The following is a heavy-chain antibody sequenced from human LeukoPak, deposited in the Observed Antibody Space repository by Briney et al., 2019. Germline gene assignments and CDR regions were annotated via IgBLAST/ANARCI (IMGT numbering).Heavy chain of an antibody. V-gene: IGHV4-39*01. Sequence: SETLSLTCTVSGGSISSSSYYWAWIRQPPGKGLEWIGSLHYSGSTYYTPSLKSRVTISVDTSKNQFSLKLSSVTAADTAVYYCARSGINRDAFDIWGQGTMVTVSS. CDR1: GGSISSSSYY. CDR2: LHYSGST. J-gene: IGHJ3*02. CDR3: ARSGINRDAFDI. D-gene: IGHD2-15*01.